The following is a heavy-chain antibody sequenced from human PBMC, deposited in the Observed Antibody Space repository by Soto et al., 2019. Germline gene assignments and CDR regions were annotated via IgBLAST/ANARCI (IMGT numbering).Heavy chain of an antibody. CDR3: ARDVAAPPYYYYYYGMDV. CDR2: IIPIFGTA. D-gene: IGHD6-6*01. V-gene: IGHV1-69*12. J-gene: IGHJ6*02. Sequence: QVQLVQSGAEVKKPGSSVKVSCKASGGTFSSYAISWVRQAPGQGLEWMGGIIPIFGTANYAQKFQGRVTITADESTGTAYMELSSLRSEDTAVYYCARDVAAPPYYYYYYGMDVWGQGTTVTVSS. CDR1: GGTFSSYA.